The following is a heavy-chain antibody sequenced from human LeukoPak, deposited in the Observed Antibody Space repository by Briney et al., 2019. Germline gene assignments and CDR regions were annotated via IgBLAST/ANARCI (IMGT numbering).Heavy chain of an antibody. Sequence: SETLSLTCTVPGGSISSGGHSWSWIRQPPGKGLERIGYIYHSGSGSTYYNPSLKSRVTISIDKSKNQFSLKLNSVTAADTAVYYCASGGWYHDYWGQGTLVTVSS. CDR2: IYHSGSGST. J-gene: IGHJ4*02. CDR1: GGSISSGGHS. CDR3: ASGGWYHDY. V-gene: IGHV4-30-2*01. D-gene: IGHD6-19*01.